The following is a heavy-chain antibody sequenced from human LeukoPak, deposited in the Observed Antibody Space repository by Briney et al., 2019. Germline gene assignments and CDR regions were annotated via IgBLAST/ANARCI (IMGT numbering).Heavy chain of an antibody. V-gene: IGHV1-69*13. CDR1: GGTFSSYA. Sequence: SVKVSCKASGGTFSSYAISWVRQAPGQGLEWMGGIIPVFGTANYAQKFQGRVTITADESTSTAYMELSSLRSEDTAVYYCAREYLYCSSTSCYSEGFDYWGQGTLVTVSS. J-gene: IGHJ4*02. CDR2: IIPVFGTA. CDR3: AREYLYCSSTSCYSEGFDY. D-gene: IGHD2-2*01.